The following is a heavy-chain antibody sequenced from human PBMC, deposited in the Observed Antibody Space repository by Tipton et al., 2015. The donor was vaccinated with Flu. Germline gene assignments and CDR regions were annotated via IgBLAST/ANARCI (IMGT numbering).Heavy chain of an antibody. CDR3: ARADGWSYYFDY. D-gene: IGHD2-15*01. V-gene: IGHV4-59*01. CDR2: IYYSGST. Sequence: TLSLTCTVSGGSISSYYWSWIRQPPGKGLEWIGYIYYSGSTNYNPSLKSRVTISVDTSKNQFSLKLSSVTAADTAAYYCARADGWSYYFDYWGQGTLVTVSS. J-gene: IGHJ4*02. CDR1: GGSISSYY.